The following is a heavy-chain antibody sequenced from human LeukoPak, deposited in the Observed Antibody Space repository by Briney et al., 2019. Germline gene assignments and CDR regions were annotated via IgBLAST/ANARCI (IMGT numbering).Heavy chain of an antibody. CDR1: GGSISSYY. V-gene: IGHV4-59*08. D-gene: IGHD1-26*01. CDR2: IYYSGST. CDR3: ARHRPYPASYSGSYSFDY. Sequence: SETLSLTCTVSGGSISSYYWSWIRQPPGKGLEWIGYIYYSGSTNYNPSLKSRVTISVDTSKNQFSLKLSSVTAADTAVYYCARHRPYPASYSGSYSFDYWGQGTLVTVSS. J-gene: IGHJ4*02.